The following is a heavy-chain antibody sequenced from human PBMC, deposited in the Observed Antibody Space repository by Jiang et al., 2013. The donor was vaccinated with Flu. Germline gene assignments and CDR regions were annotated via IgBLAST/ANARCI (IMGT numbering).Heavy chain of an antibody. CDR1: GFSLSLSGMC. CDR2: IDWDDDK. CDR3: ARRGNYYDSSGHFDY. V-gene: IGHV2-70*01. J-gene: IGHJ4*02. Sequence: KPTQTLTLTCTFSGFSLSLSGMCVGWIRQPPGKALEWLALIDWDDDKYYSSSLKTRLTISKDISKNQVVLTMTNMDPVDTGTYYCARRGNYYDSSGHFDYWGQGTLVTVSS. D-gene: IGHD3-22*01.